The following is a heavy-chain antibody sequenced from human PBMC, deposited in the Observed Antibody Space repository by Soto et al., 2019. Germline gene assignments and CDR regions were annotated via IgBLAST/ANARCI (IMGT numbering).Heavy chain of an antibody. CDR3: ARVYDILTGSYYFDY. J-gene: IGHJ4*02. CDR1: GGTFSSYA. Sequence: SVKVSCKASGGTFSSYAISWVRQAPGQGLEWMGGIIPIFGTANYAQKFQGRVTITADESTSTAYMELSSLRSEDTAVYYCARVYDILTGSYYFDYWGQGTLVTVSS. CDR2: IIPIFGTA. V-gene: IGHV1-69*13. D-gene: IGHD3-9*01.